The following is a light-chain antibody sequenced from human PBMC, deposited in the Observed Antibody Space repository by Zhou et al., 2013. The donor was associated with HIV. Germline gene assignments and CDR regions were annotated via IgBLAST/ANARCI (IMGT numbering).Light chain of an antibody. V-gene: IGKV1-33*01. CDR3: QQYHHLPPLT. CDR2: DAS. J-gene: IGKJ4*01. Sequence: DIQLTQSPSFLPASVGDRITITCQASQAISHRLNWYQHTPGKAPKLLISDASNLEIGVPKRFSGTGSGTNFSLTINNVQPDDFVRYYCQQYHHLPPLTFGGGTTV. CDR1: QAISHR.